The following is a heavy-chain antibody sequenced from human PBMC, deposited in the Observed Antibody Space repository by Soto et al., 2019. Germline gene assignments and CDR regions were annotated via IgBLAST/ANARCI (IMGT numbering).Heavy chain of an antibody. CDR3: VRLYPPLRGSSWLDY. CDR1: GGSFSGYY. J-gene: IGHJ4*02. V-gene: IGHV4-34*01. Sequence: PSETLSLTCAVYGGSFSGYYWSWIRQPPGKGLEWIGEINHSGSTNYNPSLKSRVTISVDTSKNQFSLKLSSVTAADTAVYYCVRLYPPLRGSSWLDYWGQGTLVTVSS. D-gene: IGHD6-13*01. CDR2: INHSGST.